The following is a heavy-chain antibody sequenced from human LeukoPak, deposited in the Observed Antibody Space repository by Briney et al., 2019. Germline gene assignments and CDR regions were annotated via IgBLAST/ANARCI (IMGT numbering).Heavy chain of an antibody. Sequence: GGSLRLSCAASGLTFSSHAMHWVRQAPGKGLEYVPAIVSNGGNTYYADSVRGRFTISRDNSKDMVYLQMGSLRPEDTAEYYCARGGYYAASDIWGQGALVTVSS. V-gene: IGHV3-64*02. CDR1: GLTFSSHA. CDR3: ARGGYYAASDI. J-gene: IGHJ4*02. D-gene: IGHD3-3*01. CDR2: IVSNGGNT.